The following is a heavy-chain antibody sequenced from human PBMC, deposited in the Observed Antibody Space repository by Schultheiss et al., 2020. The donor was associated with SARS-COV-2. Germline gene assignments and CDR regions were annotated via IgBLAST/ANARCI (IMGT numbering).Heavy chain of an antibody. V-gene: IGHV4-30-4*01. CDR1: GGSISSGDYY. CDR2: IYYSGST. D-gene: IGHD3-3*01. CDR3: ARSHHYDFWSGYLDS. J-gene: IGHJ4*02. Sequence: SETLSLTCTVSGGSISSGDYYWSWIRQPPGKGLEWIGYIYYSGSTYYNPSLKSRVTISVDTSKNQFSLKLSSVTAADTAVYYCARSHHYDFWSGYLDSWGQGTLVTVSS.